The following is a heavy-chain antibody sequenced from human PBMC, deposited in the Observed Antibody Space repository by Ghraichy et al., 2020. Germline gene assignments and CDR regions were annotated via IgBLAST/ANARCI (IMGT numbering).Heavy chain of an antibody. Sequence: SETLSLTCTVSGGSVSSGSYYWSWIRQPPGKGLEWIGYIYYSGSTNYNPSLKSRVTISVDTSKNQFSLKLSSVTAADTAVYYCARVLTSGRDTDNWFDPWGQGTLVTVSS. J-gene: IGHJ5*02. D-gene: IGHD5-18*01. V-gene: IGHV4-61*01. CDR2: IYYSGST. CDR3: ARVLTSGRDTDNWFDP. CDR1: GGSVSSGSYY.